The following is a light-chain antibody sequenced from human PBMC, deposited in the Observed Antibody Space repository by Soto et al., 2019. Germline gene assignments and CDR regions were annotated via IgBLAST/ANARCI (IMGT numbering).Light chain of an antibody. CDR3: EAWDDSLSGVV. J-gene: IGLJ2*01. CDR1: SSNIETNT. V-gene: IGLV1-44*01. CDR2: NTD. Sequence: QSVLTQPPLASGTPGQRVTISCSGSSSNIETNTVNWYQQLPGAAPKLLIYNTDQRPSGVPDRFSGSRSGTSASLAISGLQSEDEAAYFCEAWDDSLSGVVFGGGTQLTVL.